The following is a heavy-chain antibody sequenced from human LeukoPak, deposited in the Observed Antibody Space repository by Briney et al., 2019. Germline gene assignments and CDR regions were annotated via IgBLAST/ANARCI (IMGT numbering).Heavy chain of an antibody. D-gene: IGHD3-3*01. Sequence: ASVKVSFKASGGTFSSYAISWVRQAPGQGLEWMGGIIPIFGTANYAQKFQGRVTITADESTSTAYMELSSLRSEDTAVYYCARVTVPHRIYDFWSGPDYWGQGTLVTVSS. V-gene: IGHV1-69*13. CDR3: ARVTVPHRIYDFWSGPDY. CDR2: IIPIFGTA. CDR1: GGTFSSYA. J-gene: IGHJ4*02.